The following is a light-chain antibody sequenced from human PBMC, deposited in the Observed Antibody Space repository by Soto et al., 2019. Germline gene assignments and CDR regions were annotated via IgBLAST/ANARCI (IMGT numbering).Light chain of an antibody. CDR2: DAS. V-gene: IGKV1-5*01. J-gene: IGKJ2*01. CDR3: QQYHSYSPYT. CDR1: QSVTGW. Sequence: DIQMTQSPSTLSASVGDRVTITCRASQSVTGWLAWYQQKPGEAPKLLIYDASTLASGVPSRFRGSGSVTQVTLTISSLQPDDSATYYCQQYHSYSPYTFGQGTKLEIK.